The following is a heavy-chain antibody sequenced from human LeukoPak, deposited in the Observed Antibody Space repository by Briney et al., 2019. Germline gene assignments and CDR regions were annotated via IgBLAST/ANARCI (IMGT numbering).Heavy chain of an antibody. CDR3: ARGHTNNIY. J-gene: IGHJ4*02. Sequence: GGSLRLSCAASGFTFSTYWMSWVRQAPGKGLEWVANIKQDGSEKYYVDSVKGRFTISRDNARNSLYLQLNSLRAEDKAVYYCARGHTNNIYWGRGTLVTAS. V-gene: IGHV3-7*01. CDR1: GFTFSTYW. D-gene: IGHD1/OR15-1a*01. CDR2: IKQDGSEK.